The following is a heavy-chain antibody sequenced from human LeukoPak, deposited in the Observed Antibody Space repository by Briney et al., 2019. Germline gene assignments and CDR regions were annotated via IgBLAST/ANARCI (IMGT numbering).Heavy chain of an antibody. D-gene: IGHD6-13*01. J-gene: IGHJ4*02. CDR2: ISGDGGST. Sequence: GGSLRLSCAASGFTFDDYAMHWVRQAPGKGLEWVSLISGDGGSTYYADSVKGRFTISRDNSKNSLYLQVNSLRTEDTALYYCAKDPHYSSSWTGIFVYWGQGTLVTVSS. CDR1: GFTFDDYA. CDR3: AKDPHYSSSWTGIFVY. V-gene: IGHV3-43*02.